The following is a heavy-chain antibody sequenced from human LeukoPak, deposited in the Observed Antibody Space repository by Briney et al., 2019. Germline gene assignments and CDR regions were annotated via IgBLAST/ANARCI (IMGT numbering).Heavy chain of an antibody. V-gene: IGHV3-74*01. J-gene: IGHJ4*02. CDR1: GFTFSSYW. CDR2: INSDGSST. Sequence: GGSLRLSCAASGFTFSSYWMHWVRQSPGKGLVWVSGINSDGSSTSYADSVKGRFTISRDNAKNTVYLQMNRLRAEDTAVYHCATSRTFDYWGQGTPVTVSS. CDR3: ATSRTFDY.